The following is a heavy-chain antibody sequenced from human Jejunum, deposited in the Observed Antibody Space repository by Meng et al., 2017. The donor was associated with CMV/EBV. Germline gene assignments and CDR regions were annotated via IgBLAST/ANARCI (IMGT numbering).Heavy chain of an antibody. D-gene: IGHD2-2*01. V-gene: IGHV3-30*02. CDR2: IRYDGTNK. J-gene: IGHJ4*02. Sequence: SGLTVSSYGMHWVRQAPGKGLEWVAFIRYDGTNKYYADSVKGRLTISRDNSKNTLYLQMNSLRAEDTAVYYCAKDDCTSTSCYFDYWGQGTLVTVSS. CDR3: AKDDCTSTSCYFDY. CDR1: GLTVSSYG.